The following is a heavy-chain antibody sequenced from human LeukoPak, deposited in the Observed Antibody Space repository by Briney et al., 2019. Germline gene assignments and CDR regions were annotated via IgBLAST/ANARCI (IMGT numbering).Heavy chain of an antibody. CDR3: TGGLINMGN. CDR2: IKSKSDGGTT. V-gene: IGHV3-15*01. J-gene: IGHJ4*02. D-gene: IGHD3-10*01. CDR1: GFTFVNAW. Sequence: GGSLKLSCAASGFTFVNAWMSWVRQAPGKGLEWVGRIKSKSDGGTTDYAAPVKGRFTISRDDSKNTLFLQMNSLKTEDTAVYYCTGGLINMGNWGQGTLVTVSS.